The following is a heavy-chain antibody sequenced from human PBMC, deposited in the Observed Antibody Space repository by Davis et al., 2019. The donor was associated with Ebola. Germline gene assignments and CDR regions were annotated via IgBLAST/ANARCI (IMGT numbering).Heavy chain of an antibody. J-gene: IGHJ4*02. CDR3: TRTTQKHHFYDISGYYDFEY. Sequence: ASVKVSCKASGYTFTDYYIHWVRQAPGQGLEWMGWINPKSGGTHYAHNLQARVTMTRDTSITTAYMELSSLTSDDAAVYYCTRTTQKHHFYDISGYYDFEYWGQGTLVTVSS. V-gene: IGHV1-2*02. CDR2: INPKSGGT. D-gene: IGHD3-22*01. CDR1: GYTFTDYY.